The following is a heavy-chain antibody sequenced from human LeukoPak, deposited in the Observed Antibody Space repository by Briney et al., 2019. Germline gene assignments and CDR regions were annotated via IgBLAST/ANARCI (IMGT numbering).Heavy chain of an antibody. J-gene: IGHJ4*02. CDR3: ATETNGRHYDY. V-gene: IGHV3-21*06. CDR1: GLTFSTSG. CDR2: IGPTGSDR. D-gene: IGHD1-14*01. Sequence: GGSLRLSCTASGLTFSTSGFNWVRQAPGKGLEWVASIGPTGSDRYHADSIKGRFTISRDNANNLLYLQMNSLRAEDTAVYYCATETNGRHYDYWGQGTLLTVSS.